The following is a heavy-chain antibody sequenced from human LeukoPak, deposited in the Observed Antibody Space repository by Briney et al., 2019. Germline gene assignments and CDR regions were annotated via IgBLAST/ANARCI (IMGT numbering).Heavy chain of an antibody. CDR2: INHSGST. D-gene: IGHD4-17*01. J-gene: IGHJ4*02. CDR1: GFTFSDYY. CDR3: ASGTTVTNFAY. Sequence: GSLRLSCAASGFTFSDYYWSWIRQPPGKGLEWIGEINHSGSTNYNPSLKSRVTISVDTSKNQFSLKLSSVTAADTAVYYCASGTTVTNFAYWGQGTLVTVSS. V-gene: IGHV4-34*01.